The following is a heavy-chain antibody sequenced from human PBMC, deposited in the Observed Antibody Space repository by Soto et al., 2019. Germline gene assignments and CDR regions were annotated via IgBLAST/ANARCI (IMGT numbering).Heavy chain of an antibody. D-gene: IGHD3-10*01. CDR1: GYTFTSYG. Sequence: APVKVSCTASGYTFTSYGISWVRQAPGQGLEWMGWISAYNGNTNYAQKLQGRVTMTTDTSTSTAYMELRSLRSDDTAVYYCARRESGYYYYGMDVWGQGTTVTVSS. J-gene: IGHJ6*02. CDR2: ISAYNGNT. CDR3: ARRESGYYYYGMDV. V-gene: IGHV1-18*01.